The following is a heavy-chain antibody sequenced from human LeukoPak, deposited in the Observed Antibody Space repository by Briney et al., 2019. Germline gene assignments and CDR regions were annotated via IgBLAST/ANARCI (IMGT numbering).Heavy chain of an antibody. CDR1: GYTFTSYD. CDR3: ARSGGSYSVIWFDP. D-gene: IGHD1-26*01. Sequence: ASVKVSCKASGYTFTSYDINWVRQATGQGLEWMGWISAYNGNTNYAQKLQGRVTMTTDTSTSTAYMELRSLRSDDTAVYYCARSGGSYSVIWFDPWGQGTLVTVSS. J-gene: IGHJ5*02. CDR2: ISAYNGNT. V-gene: IGHV1-18*01.